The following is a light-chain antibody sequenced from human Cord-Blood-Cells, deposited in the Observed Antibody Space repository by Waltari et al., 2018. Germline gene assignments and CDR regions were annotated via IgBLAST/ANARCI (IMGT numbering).Light chain of an antibody. V-gene: IGLV2-23*01. CDR3: CSYAGSSTFV. CDR2: ECS. J-gene: IGLJ1*01. Sequence: QSALTQPASVSGSPGQSCTISCTGTSSDVGSYNLVSCFQQHPGKAPKLMFYECSKRPAGVSNRFSGSKSGNTASLTISGLQAEDEADYYCCSYAGSSTFVFGTGTKVTVL. CDR1: SSDVGSYNL.